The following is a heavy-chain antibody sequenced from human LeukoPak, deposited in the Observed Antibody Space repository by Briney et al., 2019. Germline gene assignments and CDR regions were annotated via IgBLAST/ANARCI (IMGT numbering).Heavy chain of an antibody. CDR1: GYTFTGYY. Sequence: SVKVSCKASGYTFTGYYMHWVRLTPGQGLEWLGGIIPVFGTTTYAQKFQAKVTMTADKSTNTAYLEISSLTSDDTAVYYCARCSPGDSSNFYAVLQYWGQGTQVTVST. D-gene: IGHD3-22*01. V-gene: IGHV1-69*06. CDR2: IIPVFGTT. CDR3: ARCSPGDSSNFYAVLQY. J-gene: IGHJ4*02.